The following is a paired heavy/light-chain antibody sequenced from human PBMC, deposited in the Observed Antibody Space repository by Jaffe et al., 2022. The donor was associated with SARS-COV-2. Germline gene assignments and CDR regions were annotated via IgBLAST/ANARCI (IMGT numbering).Heavy chain of an antibody. CDR1: GGSISSGYY. V-gene: IGHV4-39*02. D-gene: IGHD1-1*01. Sequence: QLQLQESGPGLVKPSETLSLTCTVSGGSISSGYYWGWVRQPPGKGLEWIASISYSGTTYYNPSLRSRVTKSVDTSKNQFFLRLTSVTAADSAVYYCTRDTGFVRKIDYWGQGTLVTVSS. CDR2: ISYSGTT. CDR3: TRDTGFVRKIDY. J-gene: IGHJ4*02.
Light chain of an antibody. V-gene: IGLV2-11*01. Sequence: QSALTQPRSVSGSPGQSVTISCTGTSSDVGSYNFVSWYQQHPGKAPKLMIYDVSERPSGVPDRFSGSKSGNAASLTISGLQDDDEADYYCCSYAGGYIHVIFGGGTKLTVL. CDR2: DVS. CDR1: SSDVGSYNF. CDR3: CSYAGGYIHVI. J-gene: IGLJ2*01.